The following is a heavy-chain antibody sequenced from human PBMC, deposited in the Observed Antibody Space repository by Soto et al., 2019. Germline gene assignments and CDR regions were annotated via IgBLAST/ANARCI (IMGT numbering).Heavy chain of an antibody. CDR1: GGSVSSGSYY. D-gene: IGHD3-10*01. Sequence: SETLSLTCTVSGGSVSSGSYYWSWIRQPPGKGLEWIGYIYYSGSTNYNPSLKSRVTISVDTSKNQFSLKLSSVTAADTAVYYCARDRTHRGSGNFDYWGQGTLVTVSS. CDR2: IYYSGST. V-gene: IGHV4-61*01. J-gene: IGHJ4*02. CDR3: ARDRTHRGSGNFDY.